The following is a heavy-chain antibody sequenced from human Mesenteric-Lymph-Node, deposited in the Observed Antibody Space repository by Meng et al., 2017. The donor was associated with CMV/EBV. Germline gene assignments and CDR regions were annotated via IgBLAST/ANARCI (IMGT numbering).Heavy chain of an antibody. V-gene: IGHV3-74*03. CDR2: INNQGGFT. Sequence: GESLNISCAASGFTFSSYWMHWVRRVPGKGLVWVSSINNQGGFTTYADSVKGRFTVSRENPKNTVYLQMNSLRAEDTAVYYCGDFEAGWGQGTLVTVSS. CDR3: GDFEAG. CDR1: GFTFSSYW. J-gene: IGHJ4*02. D-gene: IGHD3-3*01.